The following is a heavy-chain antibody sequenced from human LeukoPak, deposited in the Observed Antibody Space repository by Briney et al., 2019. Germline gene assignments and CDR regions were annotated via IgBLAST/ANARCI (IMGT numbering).Heavy chain of an antibody. V-gene: IGHV4-38-2*02. Sequence: SETLSLTCTVSGYSISIAFYWGWIRQPPGKGLKWIGSISHSGRTYYNPSLKSRVTISVDTSKNQFSLKLSSVTAADTAVYYCARGFDYYDSSGYLSNWYFDLWGRGTLVTVSS. J-gene: IGHJ2*01. CDR2: ISHSGRT. CDR1: GYSISIAFY. CDR3: ARGFDYYDSSGYLSNWYFDL. D-gene: IGHD3-22*01.